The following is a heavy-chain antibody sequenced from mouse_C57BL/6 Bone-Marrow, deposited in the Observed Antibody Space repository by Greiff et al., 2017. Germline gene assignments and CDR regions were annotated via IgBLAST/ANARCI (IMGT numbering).Heavy chain of an antibody. CDR3: ARWTLYYEGSSWYIDV. J-gene: IGHJ1*03. CDR2: IHPNSGST. CDR1: GYTFTSYW. Sequence: QVQLQQPGAELVKPGASVKLSCKASGYTFTSYWMHWVKQRPGQGLEWIGMIHPNSGSTNYKEKFKSKATLTVDKSSSTAYMQLSRLTSEDSAVYYCARWTLYYEGSSWYIDVWGTGTTVTVTS. D-gene: IGHD1-1*01. V-gene: IGHV1-64*01.